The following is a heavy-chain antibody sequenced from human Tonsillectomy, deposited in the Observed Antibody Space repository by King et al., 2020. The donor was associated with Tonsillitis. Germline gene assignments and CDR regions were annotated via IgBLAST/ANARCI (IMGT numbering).Heavy chain of an antibody. CDR3: TSHHGYSYGSFDY. Sequence: QLVQSGGGLVQPGGSLKLSCAASGFTFSGSAMHWVRQASGKGLEWVGRIRSKANSYATAYAASVKGRFTISRDDSKNTAYLQMNSLKTEDTAVYYCTSHHGYSYGSFDYWGQGTLVTVSS. CDR2: IRSKANSYAT. D-gene: IGHD5-18*01. CDR1: GFTFSGSA. J-gene: IGHJ4*02. V-gene: IGHV3-73*01.